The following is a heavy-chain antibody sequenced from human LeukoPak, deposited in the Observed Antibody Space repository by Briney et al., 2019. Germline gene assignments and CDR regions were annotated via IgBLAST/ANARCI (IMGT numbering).Heavy chain of an antibody. CDR3: ATLPHRYYSGWYYFDY. CDR1: GGTFSSYA. CDR2: IIPIFGTA. D-gene: IGHD6-19*01. J-gene: IGHJ4*02. Sequence: ASVKVSCKASGGTFSSYAISWVRQAPGQGLEWMGGIIPIFGTANYAQKFQGRVTITADESTSTAYMELSSLRSEDTAMYYCATLPHRYYSGWYYFDYWGQGTLVTVSS. V-gene: IGHV1-69*13.